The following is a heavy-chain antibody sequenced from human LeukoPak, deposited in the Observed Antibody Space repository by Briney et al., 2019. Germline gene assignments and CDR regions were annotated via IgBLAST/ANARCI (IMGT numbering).Heavy chain of an antibody. J-gene: IGHJ6*03. CDR2: IDPSGST. CDR3: ARVPEYYPYMDV. V-gene: IGHV4-34*01. Sequence: PSETLSLTCAVYGGSFSGYYWSWIRQSPGKGLEWIGEIDPSGSTKYNPSLNSRVTISLDTSKNQFSLRLSAADAADTAVYYCARVPEYYPYMDVWGKGTTVTISS. D-gene: IGHD3-10*01. CDR1: GGSFSGYY.